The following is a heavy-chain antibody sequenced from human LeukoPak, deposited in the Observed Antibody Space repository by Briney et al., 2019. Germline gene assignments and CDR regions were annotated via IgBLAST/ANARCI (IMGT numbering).Heavy chain of an antibody. CDR1: GFTFSSYW. CDR3: ASSFSTVDY. J-gene: IGHJ4*02. CDR2: ISSDGSNT. D-gene: IGHD3/OR15-3a*01. V-gene: IGHV3-74*01. Sequence: PWGSLRLSCAASGFTFSSYWMHWVRQAPGKGLVWVSRISSDGSNTGYADSVKGRFTISRDNAKNTVYLQMNSLSAEDTAVYYCASSFSTVDYWGQGTLVTVSS.